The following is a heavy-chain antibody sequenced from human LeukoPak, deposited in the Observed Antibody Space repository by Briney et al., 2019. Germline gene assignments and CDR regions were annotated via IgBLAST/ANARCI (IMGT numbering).Heavy chain of an antibody. CDR2: LYYSGST. D-gene: IGHD3-10*01. V-gene: IGHV4-38-2*01. Sequence: PGGSLRLSCAASGFTFSDYYWGWIRQPPGKGLEWIGTLYYSGSTYYNPSLKSRVTISVDTSKYQFSLRLSSVTAADTAVYYCASYKGGSGSYYKIEARYYHMDVWGKGTTVIISS. J-gene: IGHJ6*03. CDR3: ASYKGGSGSYYKIEARYYHMDV. CDR1: GFTFSDYY.